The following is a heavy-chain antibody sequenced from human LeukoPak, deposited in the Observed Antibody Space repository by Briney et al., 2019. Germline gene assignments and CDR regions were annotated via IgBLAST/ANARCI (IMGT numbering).Heavy chain of an antibody. Sequence: ASVKVSCKASGYTFTGYYMHWVRQAPGQGLEWMGWINPNSGGTNYAQKFQGRVTMTRDTSISTAYMELSRLRSEDTAVYYCAADYRITAAATGYMDVWGKGTTVTVSS. D-gene: IGHD6-13*01. CDR3: AADYRITAAATGYMDV. V-gene: IGHV1-2*02. CDR1: GYTFTGYY. CDR2: INPNSGGT. J-gene: IGHJ6*03.